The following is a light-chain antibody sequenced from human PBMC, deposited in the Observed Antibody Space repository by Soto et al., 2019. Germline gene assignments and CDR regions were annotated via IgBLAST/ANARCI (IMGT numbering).Light chain of an antibody. V-gene: IGKV3-11*01. CDR2: DAS. CDR3: QQRTNWIFT. CDR1: QSVSNY. Sequence: EVVLTQSPATLSLSPGERATLSCRASQSVSNYLAWYQQKPGQAPRLLIYDASNRATGIPVRFSDSGSGTDFTLTISSLEPEDFAVYYCQQRTNWIFTFGPGTRVDIK. J-gene: IGKJ3*01.